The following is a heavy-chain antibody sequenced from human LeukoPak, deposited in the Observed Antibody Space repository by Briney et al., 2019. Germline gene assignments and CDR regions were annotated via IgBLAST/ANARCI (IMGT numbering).Heavy chain of an antibody. CDR1: GYTFTNYG. J-gene: IGHJ3*02. Sequence: ASVKVSCKASGYTFTNYGISWVRQAPGHGLEWMGWISAYTGNTNYAQKFQGRVTMTTDTSTRTAYMELRSLRSDDTAVYYCAREGSSYCSGDSCYGDAFDIWGQGTMVTVSS. CDR3: AREGSSYCSGDSCYGDAFDI. D-gene: IGHD2-15*01. V-gene: IGHV1-18*01. CDR2: ISAYTGNT.